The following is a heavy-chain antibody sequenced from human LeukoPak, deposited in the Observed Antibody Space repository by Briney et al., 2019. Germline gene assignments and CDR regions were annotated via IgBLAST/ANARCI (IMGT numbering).Heavy chain of an antibody. D-gene: IGHD1-26*01. CDR1: GFTFSSYA. Sequence: PGGSLRLSCAASGFTFSSYAMHWVRQAPGKGLEWVAVISYDGSNKYYADSVKGRFTISRDNSKNTLYLQMNSLRAEDTAVYYCAKDGPLGASSYYFDYWGQGTLVTVSS. V-gene: IGHV3-30-3*01. CDR3: AKDGPLGASSYYFDY. CDR2: ISYDGSNK. J-gene: IGHJ4*02.